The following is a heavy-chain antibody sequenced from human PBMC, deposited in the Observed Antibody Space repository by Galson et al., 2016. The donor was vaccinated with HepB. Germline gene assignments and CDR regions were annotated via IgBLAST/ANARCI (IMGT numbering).Heavy chain of an antibody. CDR2: ISSGSTSI. Sequence: SLRLSCAASGFTFRTYNMNWVRQAPGMGLEWVSSISSGSTSISYADSVRGRFTISRDNPKNSLYLQMNSLTAEDTAVYYCARDLTGAYDYGDYWFDPWGQGTLVTVSS. CDR1: GFTFRTYN. V-gene: IGHV3-21*04. CDR3: ARDLTGAYDYGDYWFDP. J-gene: IGHJ5*02. D-gene: IGHD4-17*01.